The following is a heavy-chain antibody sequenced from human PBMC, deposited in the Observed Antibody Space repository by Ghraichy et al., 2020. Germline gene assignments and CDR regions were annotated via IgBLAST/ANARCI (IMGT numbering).Heavy chain of an antibody. J-gene: IGHJ4*02. CDR2: ISPSGFI. V-gene: IGHV3-21*01. D-gene: IGHD5-18*01. CDR1: GFTFSSYN. CDR3: AKDSRGYSYGYFDS. Sequence: GGSLRLSCAASGFTFSSYNMNWVRQAPGKGLEWVSSISPSGFINNTDSLKGRFTIFRDNARNSLYLQMNSLRAEEKAVDYCAKDSRGYSYGYFDSWGQGTLVTVSS.